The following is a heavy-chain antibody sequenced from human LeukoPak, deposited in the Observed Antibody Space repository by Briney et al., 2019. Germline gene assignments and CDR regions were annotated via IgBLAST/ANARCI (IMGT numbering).Heavy chain of an antibody. V-gene: IGHV3-48*03. CDR2: ISSSGSTI. D-gene: IGHD3-10*01. CDR3: ARGANVLLWFGELLAY. Sequence: PGGSLRLSCAASGFTFSSYEMNWVRQAPGKGLEWVSYISSSGSTIYYADSVKGIFTISRDNAKNSLYLQMNSLRAEDTAVYYCARGANVLLWFGELLAYWGQGTLVTVSS. J-gene: IGHJ4*02. CDR1: GFTFSSYE.